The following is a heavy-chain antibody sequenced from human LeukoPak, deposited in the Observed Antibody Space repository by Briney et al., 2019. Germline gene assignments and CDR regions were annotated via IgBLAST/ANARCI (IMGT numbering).Heavy chain of an antibody. CDR1: GFTFGDYP. Sequence: GSLRLSCAASGFTFGDYPMNWVRQAPGKGLEWVSSISSGSTYTYYADSVKGRFTISRDNAKNSLYLQLNSLRAEDTAVYYCAELGITMIGGVWGKGTTVTISS. V-gene: IGHV3-21*01. D-gene: IGHD3-10*02. J-gene: IGHJ6*04. CDR3: AELGITMIGGV. CDR2: ISSGSTYT.